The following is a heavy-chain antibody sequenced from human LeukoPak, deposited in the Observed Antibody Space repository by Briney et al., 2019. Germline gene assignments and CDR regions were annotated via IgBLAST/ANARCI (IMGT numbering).Heavy chain of an antibody. Sequence: PGGSLRLSCAASGFTFRSYAMSWVRQAPGKGLEWVSTLSGSGDSTYYADSVKDRFTVSRDNSKNTLYLQMNSLRVEDTAIYYCAKDGGCATGYYSDYWGQGTLVTVSS. J-gene: IGHJ4*02. CDR1: GFTFRSYA. CDR3: AKDGGCATGYYSDY. D-gene: IGHD3-9*01. CDR2: LSGSGDST. V-gene: IGHV3-23*01.